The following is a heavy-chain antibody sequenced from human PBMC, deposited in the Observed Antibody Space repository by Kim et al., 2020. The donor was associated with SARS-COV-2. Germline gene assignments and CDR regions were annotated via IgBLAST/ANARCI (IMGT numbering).Heavy chain of an antibody. J-gene: IGHJ4*02. D-gene: IGHD1-26*01. CDR1: GICFSDYS. V-gene: IGHV3-21*01. Sequence: GGSLRLSCTVSCAASGICFSDYSMNWVRQAPGKGLEWVSSISRTSKSIYYGDSVKCRFTTSRDNARNSLYLQMYSLRAEDTAVYYCTRDRVGGGSYVYWGQGILVTVSS. CDR2: ISRTSKSI. CDR3: TRDRVGGGSYVY.